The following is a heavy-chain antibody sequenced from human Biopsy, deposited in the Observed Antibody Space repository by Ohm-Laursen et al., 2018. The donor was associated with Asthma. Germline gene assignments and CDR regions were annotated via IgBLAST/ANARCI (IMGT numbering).Heavy chain of an antibody. CDR2: TNERGVT. V-gene: IGHV4-34*01. CDR1: PGSFSGFF. Sequence: SDTLSLTCDVYPGSFSGFFGTWIRQSPGKGLEWIGETNERGVTNNNPSLKSRVIISIDTYWNRVSLKLTSVTAADTAVYYCARGPELDVWGQGTTVTVSS. CDR3: ARGPELDV. J-gene: IGHJ6*02.